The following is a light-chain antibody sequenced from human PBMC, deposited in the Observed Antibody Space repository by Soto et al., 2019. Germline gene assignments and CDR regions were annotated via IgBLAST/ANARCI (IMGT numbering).Light chain of an antibody. CDR2: AAS. CDR3: QQSYSTPLT. V-gene: IGKV1-39*01. CDR1: QSVSSY. Sequence: PQSPGTLSLSPGDRATLSCRASQSVSSYLNWYQQKPVKARKLLMYAASSLQSGVPSRFSGSGSGTDFPLTIRSLQPEDFATYYCQQSYSTPLTFGRGTKVDIK. J-gene: IGKJ4*01.